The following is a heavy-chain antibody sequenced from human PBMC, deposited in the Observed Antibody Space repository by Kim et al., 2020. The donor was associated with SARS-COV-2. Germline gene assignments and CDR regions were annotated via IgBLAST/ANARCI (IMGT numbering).Heavy chain of an antibody. V-gene: IGHV3-15*01. J-gene: IGHJ6*02. CDR2: IKSKTDGWTT. Sequence: GGSLRLSCAASGFTFSDAWMSWVRQAPGKGLEWIGRIKSKTDGWTTDYAAPVTGRFTMSRDDSKNTVYLQMNSLKTEDTAVYYCTTLISAAGRGVWGQGTTVTVSS. CDR3: TTLISAAGRGV. D-gene: IGHD6-13*01. CDR1: GFTFSDAW.